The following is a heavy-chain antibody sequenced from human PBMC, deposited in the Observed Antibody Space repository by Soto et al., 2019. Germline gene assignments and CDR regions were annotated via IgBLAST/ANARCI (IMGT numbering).Heavy chain of an antibody. CDR3: ARDRWGWEKGGYPHSNGMIV. Sequence: EDQLVETGGKLVQPGGSLRLSCVVSGFTVSSNYMSWVRQAPGGGLEWVSSIYGGGDTFYADPVKGRFTISKDSSQNTLYLQMSSLKADDSAVYYCARDRWGWEKGGYPHSNGMIVWGQGTTVTVSS. D-gene: IGHD5-12*01. J-gene: IGHJ6*02. V-gene: IGHV3-53*02. CDR2: IYGGGDT. CDR1: GFTVSSNY.